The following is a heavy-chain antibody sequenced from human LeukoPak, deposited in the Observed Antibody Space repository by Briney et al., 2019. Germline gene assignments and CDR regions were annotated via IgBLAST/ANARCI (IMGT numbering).Heavy chain of an antibody. V-gene: IGHV4-59*12. CDR2: IYYSGST. Sequence: SETLSLTCTVSGGSMSPYHWGWIRQPPGKGLEWTGYIYYSGSTNYNPSLKSRVTISVDTSKNQFSLKLSSVTAADTAVYYCASMDGYSSSFDAFDIWGQGTMVTVSS. CDR1: GGSMSPYH. J-gene: IGHJ3*02. CDR3: ASMDGYSSSFDAFDI. D-gene: IGHD6-13*01.